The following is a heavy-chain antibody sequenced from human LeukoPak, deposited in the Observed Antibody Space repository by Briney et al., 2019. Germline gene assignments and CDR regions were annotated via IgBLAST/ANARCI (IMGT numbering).Heavy chain of an antibody. Sequence: PGGSLRLSCAASGFTFSSYATSWVRQAPGKGLGWVSAISGSGVSTYYADSVKGRFTISRDNSKNTLYLQMNSLRAEDTAVYYCAKGYTNFYYGMDLWGQGTTVTVSS. V-gene: IGHV3-23*01. CDR2: ISGSGVST. CDR3: AKGYTNFYYGMDL. D-gene: IGHD5-18*01. CDR1: GFTFSSYA. J-gene: IGHJ6*02.